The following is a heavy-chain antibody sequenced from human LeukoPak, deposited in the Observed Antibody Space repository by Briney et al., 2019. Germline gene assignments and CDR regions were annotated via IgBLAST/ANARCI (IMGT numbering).Heavy chain of an antibody. Sequence: PSETLSLTCTVSGGSISSYYWSWIRQPPGKGLEWIGYIYYSGSTNYNPSLKSRVTISVDTSKNQFSLKLSSVTAADTAVYYCARGRCCSGGSCYSADAFDIWGQGTMVTVSS. CDR3: ARGRCCSGGSCYSADAFDI. V-gene: IGHV4-59*01. D-gene: IGHD2-15*01. J-gene: IGHJ3*02. CDR1: GGSISSYY. CDR2: IYYSGST.